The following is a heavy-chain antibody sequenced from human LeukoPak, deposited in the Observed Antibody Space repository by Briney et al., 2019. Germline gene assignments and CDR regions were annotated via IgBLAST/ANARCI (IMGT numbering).Heavy chain of an antibody. Sequence: PSETLSLTCAVYGGSFSGYYWSWIRQPPGKGLEWIGEINHSGSTNYNPSLKSRVTISVDTSKNQFSLKLSSVTAADTAVYYCASSYGDSPPAFDYWGQGTLVTVSS. CDR3: ASSYGDSPPAFDY. CDR2: INHSGST. J-gene: IGHJ4*02. V-gene: IGHV4-34*01. D-gene: IGHD4-17*01. CDR1: GGSFSGYY.